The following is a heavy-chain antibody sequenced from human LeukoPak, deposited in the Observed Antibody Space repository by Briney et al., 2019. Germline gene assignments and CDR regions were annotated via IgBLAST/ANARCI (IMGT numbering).Heavy chain of an antibody. CDR2: ISAYNGNT. J-gene: IGHJ4*02. Sequence: ASVKVSCKASGYTFTSYGISWVRQAPGQGLERMGWISAYNGNTNYAQKLQGRVTMTTDTSTSTAYMELRSLRSDDTAVYYCAREMIYYDSSGYYPDYWGQGTLVTVSS. CDR1: GYTFTSYG. D-gene: IGHD3-22*01. CDR3: AREMIYYDSSGYYPDY. V-gene: IGHV1-18*01.